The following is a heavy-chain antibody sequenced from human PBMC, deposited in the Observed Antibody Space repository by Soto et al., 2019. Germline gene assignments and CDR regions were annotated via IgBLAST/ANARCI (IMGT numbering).Heavy chain of an antibody. CDR3: ARMESFGSLNWFDP. D-gene: IGHD5-18*01. V-gene: IGHV1-8*02. J-gene: IGHJ5*02. CDR2: MNPGSGDT. CDR1: GYTFTNND. Sequence: ASVKVSCKXSGYTFTNNDVSWVRQATGQGLEWMGWMNPGSGDTGYAQKFQGRVTMTRDISIATAYMELNSLASEDTAIYYCARMESFGSLNWFDPWGQGTLVTVSS.